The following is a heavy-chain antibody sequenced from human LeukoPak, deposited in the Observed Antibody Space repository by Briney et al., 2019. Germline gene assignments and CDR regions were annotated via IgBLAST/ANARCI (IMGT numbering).Heavy chain of an antibody. V-gene: IGHV3-20*04. CDR2: INWNGGST. Sequence: PGGSLRLSCAASGFTFDDYGMSWVRQAPGKGLEWVSNINWNGGSTGFADSVKGRFTISRDNAKNSLYLQMNSLRAEDTALYYCARDGHCGGDCKRYNYYYGMDVWGQGTTVTVSS. J-gene: IGHJ6*02. D-gene: IGHD2-21*02. CDR3: ARDGHCGGDCKRYNYYYGMDV. CDR1: GFTFDDYG.